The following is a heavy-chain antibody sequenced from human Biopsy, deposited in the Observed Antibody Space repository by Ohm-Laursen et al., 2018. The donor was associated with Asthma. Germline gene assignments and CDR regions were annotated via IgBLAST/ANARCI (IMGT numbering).Heavy chain of an antibody. CDR3: ARDIVATMIGYYYYVMDV. J-gene: IGHJ6*02. Sequence: SLRLSCAASGFTFSSYGMHWVRQAPGKGLEWVAVIWHDGGNKYYADSVKGRFIISRDNSKNTLYLQMNSLRAEDTAVYYCARDIVATMIGYYYYVMDVWGQGTTVTVSS. V-gene: IGHV3-33*01. CDR2: IWHDGGNK. D-gene: IGHD5-12*01. CDR1: GFTFSSYG.